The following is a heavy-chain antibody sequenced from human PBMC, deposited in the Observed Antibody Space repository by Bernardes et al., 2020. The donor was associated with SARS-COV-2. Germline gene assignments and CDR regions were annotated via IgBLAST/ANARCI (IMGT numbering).Heavy chain of an antibody. Sequence: ASVKVSCKASGYTFTGYYMHWVRQAPGQGLEWMGWINPNSGGTNYAQKFQGWVTMTRDTSISTAYMELSRLRSDDTAVYYCARMGQYSSSWSAEGGYNGTHDYYYYGMDVWGQGTTVTVSS. CDR1: GYTFTGYY. V-gene: IGHV1-2*04. D-gene: IGHD6-13*01. CDR3: ARMGQYSSSWSAEGGYNGTHDYYYYGMDV. CDR2: INPNSGGT. J-gene: IGHJ6*02.